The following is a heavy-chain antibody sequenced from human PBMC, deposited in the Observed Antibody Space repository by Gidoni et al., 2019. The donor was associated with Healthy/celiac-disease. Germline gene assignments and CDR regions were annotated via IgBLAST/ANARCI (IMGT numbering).Heavy chain of an antibody. CDR1: GFTFSSYA. J-gene: IGHJ1*01. V-gene: IGHV3-23*01. D-gene: IGHD1-26*01. Sequence: EVQLLESGGGLVQPGGSLRLSCAASGFTFSSYARRWVRQAPGKGLEWVSAISGGGGSTYYADSVKGRFTISRDNSKNTLYLQMNSLRAEDTAVYYCAKGSGSYPQYFQHWGQGTLVTVSS. CDR3: AKGSGSYPQYFQH. CDR2: ISGGGGST.